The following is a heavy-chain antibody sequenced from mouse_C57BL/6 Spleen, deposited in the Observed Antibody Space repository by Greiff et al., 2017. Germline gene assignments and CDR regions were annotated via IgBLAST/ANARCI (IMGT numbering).Heavy chain of an antibody. J-gene: IGHJ4*01. CDR2: INYDGSST. V-gene: IGHV5-16*01. CDR3: ARDEGLSYAMDY. D-gene: IGHD2-4*01. CDR1: GFTFSDYY. Sequence: EVKLMESEGGLVQPGSSMKLSCTASGFTFSDYYMAWVRQVPEKGLEWVANINYDGSSTYYLDSLKSRFIISRDNAKNILYLQMSSLKSEDTATYYCARDEGLSYAMDYWGQGTSVTVSS.